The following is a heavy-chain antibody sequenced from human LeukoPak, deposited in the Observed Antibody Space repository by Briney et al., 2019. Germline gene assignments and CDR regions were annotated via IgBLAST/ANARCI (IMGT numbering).Heavy chain of an antibody. J-gene: IGHJ5*02. Sequence: PGGSLRLSCAASGFTFSSYGMHWVRQAPGKGLEWVAVISYDGSNKYYADSVKGRFTISRDNSKNTLYLQMNSLRAEDTAVYYCARSLRGMNWFDPWGQGTLVTVSS. CDR2: ISYDGSNK. CDR1: GFTFSSYG. D-gene: IGHD3-10*01. V-gene: IGHV3-30*03. CDR3: ARSLRGMNWFDP.